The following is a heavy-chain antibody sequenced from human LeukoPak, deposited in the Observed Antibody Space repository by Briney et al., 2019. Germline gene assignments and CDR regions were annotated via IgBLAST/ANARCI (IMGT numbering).Heavy chain of an antibody. CDR3: AKERDYGPADY. J-gene: IGHJ4*02. V-gene: IGHV3-23*01. D-gene: IGHD4/OR15-4a*01. CDR2: FSGRGGST. CDR1: GFIFNKHA. Sequence: PGGSLRLSCGASGFIFNKHAMCWVRQSPGRGLEWVSGFSGRGGSTDYADPVKGRFTVSRDNSKNTLFLQMNSMRAEDTAIYYCAKERDYGPADYWGQGTLVTVSS.